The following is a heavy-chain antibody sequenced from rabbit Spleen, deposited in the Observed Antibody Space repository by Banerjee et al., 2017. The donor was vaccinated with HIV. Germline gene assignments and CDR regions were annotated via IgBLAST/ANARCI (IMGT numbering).Heavy chain of an antibody. CDR1: GFTLSSYY. Sequence: HLKESGGGLVQPGGSLKLSCKASGFTLSSYYMNWVRQAPGKGLEWIGYIDPVFGITYYASWVNGRFSISRENAQNTVFLQMTSLTAADTATYFCARMNGGNLWGPGTLVTVS. V-gene: IGHV1S7*01. CDR2: IDPVFGIT. CDR3: ARMNGGNL. D-gene: IGHD2-1*01. J-gene: IGHJ4*01.